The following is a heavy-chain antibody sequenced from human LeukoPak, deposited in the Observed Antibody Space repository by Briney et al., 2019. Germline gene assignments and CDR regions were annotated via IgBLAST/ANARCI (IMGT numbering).Heavy chain of an antibody. J-gene: IGHJ4*02. Sequence: GGSLRLSCAASGFNFISYRMSWVRQAPGKGLEWVANIKQDGSEKYYVDSVKGRFTISRDNARNSLYLQMNSLRAEDTAVYYCAILFATPYYFDYWGQGTLVTVSS. V-gene: IGHV3-7*05. CDR1: GFNFISYR. CDR3: AILFATPYYFDY. CDR2: IKQDGSEK. D-gene: IGHD1-26*01.